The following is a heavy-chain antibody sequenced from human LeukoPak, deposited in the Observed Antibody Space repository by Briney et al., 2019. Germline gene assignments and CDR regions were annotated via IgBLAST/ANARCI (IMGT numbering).Heavy chain of an antibody. J-gene: IGHJ1*01. V-gene: IGHV3-66*01. CDR3: AKVGSGWPEYFQH. CDR2: IYSGGST. Sequence: PGGSLRLSCAASGFTVSSNYMSWVRQAPGKGLEWVSIIYSGGSTYYADSVKGRFTISRDNSKNTLYLQMNSLRAEDTAVYYCAKVGSGWPEYFQHWGQGTLVTVSS. CDR1: GFTVSSNY. D-gene: IGHD6-19*01.